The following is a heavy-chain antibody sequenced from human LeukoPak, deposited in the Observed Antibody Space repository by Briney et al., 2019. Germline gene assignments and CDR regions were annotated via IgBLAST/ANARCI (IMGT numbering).Heavy chain of an antibody. D-gene: IGHD5-24*01. CDR2: IYSGGST. V-gene: IGHV3-53*01. CDR3: AKGRRDGYSLDTFDI. Sequence: PGGSLRLSCAASGFTVSSNYMSWVRQAPGKGLEWVSVIYSGGSTYYADSVKGRFTISRDNSKNTLYLQMNSLRAEDTAVYYCAKGRRDGYSLDTFDIWGQGTMVTVSS. J-gene: IGHJ3*02. CDR1: GFTVSSNY.